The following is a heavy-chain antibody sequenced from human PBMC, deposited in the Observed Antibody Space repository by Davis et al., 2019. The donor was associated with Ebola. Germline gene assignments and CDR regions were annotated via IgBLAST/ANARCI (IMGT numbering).Heavy chain of an antibody. Sequence: SVKVSCKASGGTFSSYAISWVRQAPGQGLEWMGGIIPIFGTANYAQKFQGRVTITRDTSASTAYMELSSLRSEDTSVYYCARDRGGDYSFDYWGQGTLVTVSS. J-gene: IGHJ4*02. CDR1: GGTFSSYA. CDR3: ARDRGGDYSFDY. CDR2: IIPIFGTA. V-gene: IGHV1-69*05. D-gene: IGHD3-10*01.